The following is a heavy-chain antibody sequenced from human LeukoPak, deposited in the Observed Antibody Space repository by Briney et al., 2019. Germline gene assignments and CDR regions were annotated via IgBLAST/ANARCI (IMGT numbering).Heavy chain of an antibody. Sequence: QPGGSLRLSCAASGFTFSTYWMHWVRQAPGKGLVWVSRINSDGSSTSYADSVKGRFTISRDNAKNTLHLHTNSLSAEDTAVYYCARDNSGSYYAFDYWGQGTLVTVSS. D-gene: IGHD3-10*01. CDR2: INSDGSST. CDR1: GFTFSTYW. CDR3: ARDNSGSYYAFDY. J-gene: IGHJ4*02. V-gene: IGHV3-74*01.